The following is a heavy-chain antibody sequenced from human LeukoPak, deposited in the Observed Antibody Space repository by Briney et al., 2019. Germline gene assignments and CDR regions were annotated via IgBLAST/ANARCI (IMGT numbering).Heavy chain of an antibody. D-gene: IGHD6-13*01. Sequence: ASVKVSCKVSGYTLTELSMHWVRQAPGKGLEWMGGFDPEDGETIYAQKFQGRVTMTEDTSTDTAYMELSSLRSEDTAVYYCARRISWLAAAGRNWFDPWGQGTLVTVSS. CDR1: GYTLTELS. CDR3: ARRISWLAAAGRNWFDP. CDR2: FDPEDGET. J-gene: IGHJ5*02. V-gene: IGHV1-24*01.